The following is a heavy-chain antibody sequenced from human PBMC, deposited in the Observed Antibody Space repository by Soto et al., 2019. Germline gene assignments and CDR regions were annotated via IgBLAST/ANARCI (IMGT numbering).Heavy chain of an antibody. CDR3: ARGFPHYSSGWYRFDY. V-gene: IGHV4-34*01. D-gene: IGHD6-19*01. CDR1: GGSFSGYY. J-gene: IGHJ4*02. Sequence: TSETLSLTCAVYGGSFSGYYWSWIRQPPGKGLEWIGEINHNYNPSLKSRVTISVDTSKSQFSLKLSSVTAADTAVYYCARGFPHYSSGWYRFDYWGQGSLVTVSS. CDR2: INH.